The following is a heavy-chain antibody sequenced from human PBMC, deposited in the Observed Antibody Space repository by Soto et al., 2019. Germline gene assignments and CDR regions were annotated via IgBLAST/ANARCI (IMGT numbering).Heavy chain of an antibody. CDR3: ARERGYSYGYPDY. V-gene: IGHV4-34*01. D-gene: IGHD5-18*01. J-gene: IGHJ4*02. CDR1: GGSFSGYY. CDR2: INHSGST. Sequence: QVQLQQWGAGLLKPSETLSLTCAVYGGSFSGYYWSWIRQPPGKGLEWIGEINHSGSTNSNPSLKSRVTISVDTSKNQFSLKLSSVTAAATAVYYCARERGYSYGYPDYCGQGTLVTVSS.